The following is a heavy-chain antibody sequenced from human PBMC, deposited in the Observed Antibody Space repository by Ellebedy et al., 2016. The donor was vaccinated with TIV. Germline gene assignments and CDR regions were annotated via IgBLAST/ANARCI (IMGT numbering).Heavy chain of an antibody. D-gene: IGHD5-18*01. CDR3: AKDSRGYSYIFDY. CDR1: GFTFSSYG. Sequence: PGGSLRLSCAASGFTFSSYGMHWVRQAPGKGLEWVAVISYDGSNKYYADSVKGRFTISRDNSKNTLYLQMNSLRAEDTAVYYCAKDSRGYSYIFDYWGQGTLVTVSS. J-gene: IGHJ4*02. V-gene: IGHV3-30*18. CDR2: ISYDGSNK.